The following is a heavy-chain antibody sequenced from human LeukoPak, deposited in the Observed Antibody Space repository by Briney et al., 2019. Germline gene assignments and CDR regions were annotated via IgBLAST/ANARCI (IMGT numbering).Heavy chain of an antibody. CDR3: ARASFGVIVGPDY. J-gene: IGHJ4*02. CDR2: ITSSGGST. V-gene: IGHV3-23*01. Sequence: GGSLRLSCAASGFIFKNYAMNWVRQAPGKGLEWVSAITSSGGSTYYADSVKGRLTISRDNSKNTLSLQMNSLRAGDTAVYYCARASFGVIVGPDYWGQGTLVTVSS. D-gene: IGHD3-3*01. CDR1: GFIFKNYA.